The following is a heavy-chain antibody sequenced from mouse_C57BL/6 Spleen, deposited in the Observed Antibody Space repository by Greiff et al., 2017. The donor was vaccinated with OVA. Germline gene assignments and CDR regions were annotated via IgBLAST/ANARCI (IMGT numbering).Heavy chain of an antibody. D-gene: IGHD1-1*01. CDR1: GYTFTDYN. CDR3: AREHYYYGSSYYAMDY. J-gene: IGHJ4*01. CDR2: INPNNGGT. V-gene: IGHV1-22*01. Sequence: EVQLQQSGPELVKPGASVKMSCKASGYTFTDYNMHWVKQSHGKSLEWIGYINPNNGGTSYNQKFKGKATLTVNKSSSTAYMELRSLTSEDSAVYYCAREHYYYGSSYYAMDYWGQGISVTVSA.